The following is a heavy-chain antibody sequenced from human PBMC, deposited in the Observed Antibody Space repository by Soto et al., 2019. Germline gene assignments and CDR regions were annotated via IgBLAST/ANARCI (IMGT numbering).Heavy chain of an antibody. J-gene: IGHJ4*02. D-gene: IGHD6-19*01. CDR2: ISAYNGNP. CDR1: VYTVTSYG. V-gene: IGHV1-18*04. Sequence: QGQLVQSGAEVKKPGASVKVSCKAAVYTVTSYGISWVRQAPGQGLEWMGWISAYNGNPNYAQKLQGRVTMTTDTSTSKADMELRSLRSDDTAVYYCARDLFSGWYGGGYWGQGTLVTVSS. CDR3: ARDLFSGWYGGGY.